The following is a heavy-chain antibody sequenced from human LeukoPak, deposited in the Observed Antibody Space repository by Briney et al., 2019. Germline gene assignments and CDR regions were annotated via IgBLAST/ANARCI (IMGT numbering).Heavy chain of an antibody. CDR2: ISYGGSNK. J-gene: IGHJ4*02. Sequence: GGSLRLSCAASEFTFSSYAMHWVRQAPGKGLEWVAVISYGGSNKFYADSVKGRFTISRDNSKNTLFLQMNSLRAEDTAVYYCTRGSRPAFDYWGRGTLVTVSS. V-gene: IGHV3-30-3*01. CDR3: TRGSRPAFDY. CDR1: EFTFSSYA.